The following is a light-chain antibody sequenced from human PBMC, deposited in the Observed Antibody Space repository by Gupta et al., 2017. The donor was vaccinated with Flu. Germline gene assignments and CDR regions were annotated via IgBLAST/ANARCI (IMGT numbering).Light chain of an antibody. J-gene: IGLJ3*02. CDR3: SAWDSSLNEAV. CDR1: SNNVGNQG. Sequence: TPPRSLSTDFRQDARRVGTENSNNVGNQGAAWLQQHQGHPPKVLSDRNNNRPSGISERFSASRSGNTASLTITGLQPDDEADYYCSAWDSSLNEAVFGGGTKVTVL. V-gene: IGLV10-54*04. CDR2: RNN.